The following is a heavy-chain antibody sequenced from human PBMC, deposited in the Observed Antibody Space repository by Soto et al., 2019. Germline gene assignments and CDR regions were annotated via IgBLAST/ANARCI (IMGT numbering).Heavy chain of an antibody. Sequence: VQLVASGGTLVQPGGSLRLSCAASGFTFSNYWMSWFRQAPGKGLEWVANIKQDGSEKYYVDSVKGRFTISRDNAKNSLYLQMNSLRAEDTAVYYCARAPNSIDYWGQGTLVTVSS. D-gene: IGHD3-22*01. V-gene: IGHV3-7*01. CDR3: ARAPNSIDY. J-gene: IGHJ4*02. CDR1: GFTFSNYW. CDR2: IKQDGSEK.